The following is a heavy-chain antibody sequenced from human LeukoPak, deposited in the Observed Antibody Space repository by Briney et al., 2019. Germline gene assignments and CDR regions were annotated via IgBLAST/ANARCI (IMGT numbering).Heavy chain of an antibody. D-gene: IGHD6-19*01. Sequence: GGSXRLSCAASGFTVSSXYMSWVXQAPGKGLEWVSVIYSGGSTYYADSVKGRFTISRDNSKNTLYLQMNSLRAEDTAVYYCARDSSGWYYFDYWGQGTLVTVSS. J-gene: IGHJ4*02. V-gene: IGHV3-66*01. CDR1: GFTVSSXY. CDR3: ARDSSGWYYFDY. CDR2: IYSGGST.